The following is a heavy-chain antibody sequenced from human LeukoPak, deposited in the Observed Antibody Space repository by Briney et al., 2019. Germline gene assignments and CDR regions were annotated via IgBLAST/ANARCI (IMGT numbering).Heavy chain of an antibody. CDR2: ISGSGGST. V-gene: IGHV3-23*01. J-gene: IGHJ5*02. Sequence: GGSLRLSCAASGFTFGSYAMSWVRQAPGKGLEWVSAISGSGGSTYYADSVKGRFTISGDNSKNTLYLQMNSLRAEDTAVYYCARYCSGGSCFGNNWFDPWGQGTLVTVSS. CDR1: GFTFGSYA. CDR3: ARYCSGGSCFGNNWFDP. D-gene: IGHD2-15*01.